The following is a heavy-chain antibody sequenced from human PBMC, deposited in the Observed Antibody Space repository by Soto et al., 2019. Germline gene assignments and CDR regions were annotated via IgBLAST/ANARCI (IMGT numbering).Heavy chain of an antibody. D-gene: IGHD3-22*01. CDR1: GYTLSSYG. J-gene: IGHJ3*02. CDR3: ARDRRYYDSSGPTAPRAFDI. V-gene: IGHV1-18*01. Sequence: GGPVKVSCKGSGYTLSSYGISWVGQGPGQGVEWMGWISAYNGNTNYAQKLQGRVTMTTDTSTSTAYMELRSLRSEDTAVYYCARDRRYYDSSGPTAPRAFDIWGQGTMVTVSS. CDR2: ISAYNGNT.